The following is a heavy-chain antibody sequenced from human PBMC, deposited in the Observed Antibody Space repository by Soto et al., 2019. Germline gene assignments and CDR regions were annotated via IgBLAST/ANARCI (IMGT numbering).Heavy chain of an antibody. CDR3: AQMWFGELWHGMDV. V-gene: IGHV1-69*02. J-gene: IGHJ6*02. D-gene: IGHD3-10*01. Sequence: QLVQSGAEVKRPGSSVKVSCNASGGDFLRYTISWVRQVPGQGPEWMGTIIPILDVAKNAQKFQGRVAITADKATSTVYMELRSLRSDDTDVYYCAQMWFGELWHGMDVWGQGTTITVSS. CDR2: IIPILDVA. CDR1: GGDFLRYT.